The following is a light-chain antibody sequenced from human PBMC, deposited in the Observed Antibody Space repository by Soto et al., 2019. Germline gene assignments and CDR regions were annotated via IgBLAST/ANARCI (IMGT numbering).Light chain of an antibody. CDR3: QHYSSTPLT. Sequence: DVVMTQSPDSLAVSLGERATINCKSSQSVLYSSNNKNYLAWYQQKPGQPPKLLIYWASTRDTGVPDRFSGSGSGTDFTLTISSLQAEDLAVSYCQHYSSTPLTFGGGTKVEIK. V-gene: IGKV4-1*01. CDR2: WAS. CDR1: QSVLYSSNNKNY. J-gene: IGKJ4*01.